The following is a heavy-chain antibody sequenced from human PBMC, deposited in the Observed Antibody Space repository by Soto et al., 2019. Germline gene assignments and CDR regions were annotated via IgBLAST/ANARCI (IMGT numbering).Heavy chain of an antibody. V-gene: IGHV3-33*01. CDR3: ARDGGESHYFYY. D-gene: IGHD3-16*01. CDR2: IWYDGSNK. CDR1: GFTFSSYG. J-gene: IGHJ4*02. Sequence: QVQLVESGGGVVQPGRSLRLSCATSGFTFSSYGMHWVRQAPGKGLEWVAIIWYDGSNKDYVDSVKGRFTISRDNSKNRVYRQMNRLRVGGPAVYFFARDGGESHYFYYWGKGTLVTVS.